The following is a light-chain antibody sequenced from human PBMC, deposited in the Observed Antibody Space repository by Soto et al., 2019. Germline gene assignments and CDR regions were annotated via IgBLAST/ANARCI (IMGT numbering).Light chain of an antibody. CDR3: QSYDSSLSGSV. CDR1: SSNIGAGYD. J-gene: IGLJ2*01. V-gene: IGLV1-40*01. Sequence: QSVLTQPPSVSGAPGQRVTISCTGSSSNIGAGYDVHWYQQVPGTAPKLLIYGNNNRPSGVPDRFSGSKSGTSASLAITGLQAEDEADYYCQSYDSSLSGSVFGGGTKL. CDR2: GNN.